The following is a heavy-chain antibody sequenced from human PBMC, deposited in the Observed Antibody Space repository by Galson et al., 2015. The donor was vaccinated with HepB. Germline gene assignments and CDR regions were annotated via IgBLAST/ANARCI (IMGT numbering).Heavy chain of an antibody. CDR2: ISYDGSNK. Sequence: SLRLSCAASGFTFSSYAMHWVRQAPGKGLEWVAVISYDGSNKYYADSVKGRFTISRDNSKNTLYLQMNSLRAEDTAVYYCASDTGYSSGWSVVAGLYYYYGMDVWGQGTTVTVSS. J-gene: IGHJ6*02. CDR3: ASDTGYSSGWSVVAGLYYYYGMDV. V-gene: IGHV3-30-3*01. D-gene: IGHD6-19*01. CDR1: GFTFSSYA.